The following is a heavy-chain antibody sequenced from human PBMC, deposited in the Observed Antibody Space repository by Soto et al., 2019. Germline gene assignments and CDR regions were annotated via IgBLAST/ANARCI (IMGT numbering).Heavy chain of an antibody. CDR3: AKDFTPGYAYGYGLFDH. Sequence: GGSLRLSCAASGFTFSSYAMSWVRQAPGKGLEWVSAISGSGDTTVYADSVKGRFTISRDNSKNTLYLQMNSLRDEDTAVYHCAKDFTPGYAYGYGLFDHWGQGTLVTVSS. CDR2: ISGSGDTT. CDR1: GFTFSSYA. J-gene: IGHJ5*02. D-gene: IGHD5-18*01. V-gene: IGHV3-23*01.